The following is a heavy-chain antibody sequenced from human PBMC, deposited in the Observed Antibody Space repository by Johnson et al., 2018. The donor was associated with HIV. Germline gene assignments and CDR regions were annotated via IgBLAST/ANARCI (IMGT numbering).Heavy chain of an antibody. CDR2: VYSGGYT. J-gene: IGHJ3*02. Sequence: VQLVESGGGLVQPGGSLRLSCAASEFNVSSNYMNWVRQAPGRGLEWVSVVYSGGYTYYADSVKGRFTISRDTSKNTLYLQMKSLRAEDTALYYCARAYSYGALDMWGQGTMVTVSS. CDR3: ARAYSYGALDM. CDR1: EFNVSSNY. D-gene: IGHD1-26*01. V-gene: IGHV3-66*01.